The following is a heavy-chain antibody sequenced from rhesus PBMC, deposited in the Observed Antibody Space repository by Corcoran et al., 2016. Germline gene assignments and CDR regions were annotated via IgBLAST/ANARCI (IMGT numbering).Heavy chain of an antibody. Sequence: QLQLQESGPGLVTHSETLSLTCAVSGGSISSNYWSWNRQTPGKGLEWSGRISDSGGSTDYNPSLKSRVTISTDTSKNQFSLKLSSVTAADTAVYYCSREGSGWSPHFDYWGQGVLVTVSS. D-gene: IGHD6S26*01. CDR2: ISDSGGST. J-gene: IGHJ4*01. V-gene: IGHV4-173*01. CDR1: GGSISSNY. CDR3: SREGSGWSPHFDY.